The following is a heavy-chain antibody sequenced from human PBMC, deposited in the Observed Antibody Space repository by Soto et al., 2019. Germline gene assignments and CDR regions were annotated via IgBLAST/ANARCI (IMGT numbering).Heavy chain of an antibody. CDR3: ATSWDY. CDR1: GFTFSKYW. V-gene: IGHV3-7*03. CDR2: IKQDGSEK. J-gene: IGHJ4*02. Sequence: EVQLVESGGGLVQPGGSLRLSYEASGFTFSKYWMSWVRQAPGKGLEWVANIKQDGSEKYYADSVKGRFTISRDNAKNSLYLQMNSLRAEDTALYYCATSWDYWGQGTLVTVSS.